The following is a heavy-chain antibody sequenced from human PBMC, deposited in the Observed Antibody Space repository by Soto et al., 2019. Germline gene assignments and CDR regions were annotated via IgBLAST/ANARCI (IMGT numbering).Heavy chain of an antibody. V-gene: IGHV4-31*03. CDR1: GGSICSGGYY. Sequence: QVQLQESGPGLVKPSQTLSLTCTVSGGSICSGGYYWSWIRQHPGKGLEWIGYIYYSGSTYYDPSLKSRVTISVHTSKNQFSLKLSSVTAADTAVYYCASGRTMIRKNWFDPWGQGTLVTVSS. CDR3: ASGRTMIRKNWFDP. CDR2: IYYSGST. J-gene: IGHJ5*02. D-gene: IGHD3-22*01.